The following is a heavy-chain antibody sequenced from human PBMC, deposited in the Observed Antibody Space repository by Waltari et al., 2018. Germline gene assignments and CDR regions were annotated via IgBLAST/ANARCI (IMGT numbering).Heavy chain of an antibody. V-gene: IGHV3-21*01. J-gene: IGHJ4*02. CDR3: ARDRRGYFDY. Sequence: EVQLVESGGGLVKPGGCLRLSCEASGFTFSGYSMNWVRQAPGKGLEWVSSISGDSRFIYYADSVNGRFTISSDDAKNSLYLQMNSLRVEDTAVYYCARDRRGYFDYWGPGTLVSVSS. D-gene: IGHD3-16*01. CDR2: ISGDSRFI. CDR1: GFTFSGYS.